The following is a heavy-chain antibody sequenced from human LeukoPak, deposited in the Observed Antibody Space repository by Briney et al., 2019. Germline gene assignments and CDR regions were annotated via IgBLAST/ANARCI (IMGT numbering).Heavy chain of an antibody. J-gene: IGHJ4*02. CDR1: GFTFSSHW. Sequence: WESLTLSCAASGFTFSSHWMNWVRQAPGKGLVWVSHINGDGSSTTHADSVKGRFTICRDDAKNTIYLQMSSLRAEDTAVYYCARGGMGTALDYWGQGTVVTVSS. D-gene: IGHD1-7*01. CDR2: INGDGSST. V-gene: IGHV3-74*03. CDR3: ARGGMGTALDY.